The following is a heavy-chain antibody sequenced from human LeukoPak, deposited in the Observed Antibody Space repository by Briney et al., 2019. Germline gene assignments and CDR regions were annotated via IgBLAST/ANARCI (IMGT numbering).Heavy chain of an antibody. D-gene: IGHD2-15*01. Sequence: PSETLSLTCTVSGASVSSTRYYWGWIRQPPGKGLEWIGTIYYSGSTYYNPSLKSRVTVSVDTSKNQFSLKLSSVTAADTAVYYCAGCSGASCYYITSPLYFDYWGQGTLVTVSS. CDR1: GASVSSTRYY. CDR3: AGCSGASCYYITSPLYFDY. V-gene: IGHV4-39*07. CDR2: IYYSGST. J-gene: IGHJ4*02.